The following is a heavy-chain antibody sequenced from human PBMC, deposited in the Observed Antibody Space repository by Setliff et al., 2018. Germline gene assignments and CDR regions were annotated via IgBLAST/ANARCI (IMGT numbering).Heavy chain of an antibody. J-gene: IGHJ4*02. V-gene: IGHV4-39*06. CDR1: DGSMTSGSYY. Sequence: ASETLSLTCSVSDGSMTSGSYYWGWIRRPPGKGLEWIGSVYYSGTTYYNPSLKSRLTMSVDTSKNQFTLKVISVTAADTAVYYCARLSCSSNSCPFDFWVQGTLVTVSS. CDR2: VYYSGTT. D-gene: IGHD2-2*01. CDR3: ARLSCSSNSCPFDF.